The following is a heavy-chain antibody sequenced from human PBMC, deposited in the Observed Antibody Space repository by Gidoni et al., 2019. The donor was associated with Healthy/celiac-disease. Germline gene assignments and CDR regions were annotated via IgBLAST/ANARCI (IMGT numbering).Heavy chain of an antibody. J-gene: IGHJ4*02. V-gene: IGHV3-21*01. CDR1: GFTFSSHS. CDR2: ISSSSSYI. D-gene: IGHD3-3*01. CDR3: ARDPVLPFLEWLPSEYYFDY. Sequence: VQLVESGGGLLRLGGSPRVSCAASGFTFSSHSIDWVRQAPGKGLEWVSSISSSSSYIYYADSVKAPFTNARDNAKNSLYLQMNSLRAEDTAVYYCARDPVLPFLEWLPSEYYFDYWCQGTLVTVSS.